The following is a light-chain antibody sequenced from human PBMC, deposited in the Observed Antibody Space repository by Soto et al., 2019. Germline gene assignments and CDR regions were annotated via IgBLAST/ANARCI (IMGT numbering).Light chain of an antibody. CDR3: CSYAGSYTWV. CDR2: DVS. V-gene: IGLV2-11*01. J-gene: IGLJ3*02. CDR1: SSDVGGYNY. Sequence: QSALTQPRSVSGSPGQSVTLSCTGTSSDVGGYNYVSWYQQHPGKAPKLMIYDVSKRPSGVPDRFSGSKSGNTASLTISGLQAEDEAAYYCCSYAGSYTWVFGGGTKLTVL.